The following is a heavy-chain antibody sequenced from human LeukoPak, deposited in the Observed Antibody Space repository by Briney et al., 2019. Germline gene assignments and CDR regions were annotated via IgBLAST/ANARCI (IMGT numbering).Heavy chain of an antibody. CDR3: ARAGEQWLGPVDY. Sequence: SQTLSLTCTVSGGSISSGGYSWSWFRQHPGKGLEWIGYIYYSRSTYYNPSLKSRVTISVDTSKNQFSRKLSSVTAADTAVYYCARAGEQWLGPVDYWGQGTLVTVSS. CDR2: IYYSRST. J-gene: IGHJ4*02. D-gene: IGHD6-19*01. CDR1: GGSISSGGYS. V-gene: IGHV4-31*03.